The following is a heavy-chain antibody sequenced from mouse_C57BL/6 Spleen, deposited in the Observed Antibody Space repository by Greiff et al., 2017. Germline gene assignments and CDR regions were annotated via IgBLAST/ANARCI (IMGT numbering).Heavy chain of an antibody. Sequence: VKLVESGAELARPGASVKLSCKASGYTFTSYGISWVKQRTGQGLEWIGEIYPRSGNTYYNEKFKGKATLTADKSSSTAYMDLRSLTSEDSAVYFCARSDYYSNYNYAMDYWGQGTSVTVSS. CDR1: GYTFTSYG. CDR3: ARSDYYSNYNYAMDY. J-gene: IGHJ4*01. CDR2: IYPRSGNT. V-gene: IGHV1-81*01. D-gene: IGHD2-5*01.